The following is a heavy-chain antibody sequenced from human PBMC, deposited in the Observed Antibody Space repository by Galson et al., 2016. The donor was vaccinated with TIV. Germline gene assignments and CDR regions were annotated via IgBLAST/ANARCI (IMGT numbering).Heavy chain of an antibody. CDR3: ARHYGQGSHFYYYNGMDV. CDR2: ITGNSNI. J-gene: IGHJ6*04. V-gene: IGHV3-21*06. D-gene: IGHD3-10*01. Sequence: SLRLSCAGSGFTFSMCTINWVRQAPGKGLEWVSSITGNSNIYYADSVKGRFTISRDNAMNSVSLQMNSLRAEDTALYYCARHYGQGSHFYYYNGMDVWGKGTRVTVSS. CDR1: GFTFSMCT.